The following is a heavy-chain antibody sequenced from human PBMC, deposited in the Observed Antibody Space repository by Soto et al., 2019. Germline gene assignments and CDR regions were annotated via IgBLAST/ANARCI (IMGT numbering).Heavy chain of an antibody. CDR2: MNPNSGNT. J-gene: IGHJ3*02. CDR3: ARSCSGGSCYFLRRAFAI. V-gene: IGHV1-8*01. Sequence: GASVKVSCKASGYTFANYDINWVRQATGQGLEWMGWMNPNSGNTGYAQKFQGRVTMTRNTSISTAYMELSSLRSEDTAVYYCARSCSGGSCYFLRRAFAIWGQGTMVTVSS. D-gene: IGHD2-15*01. CDR1: GYTFANYD.